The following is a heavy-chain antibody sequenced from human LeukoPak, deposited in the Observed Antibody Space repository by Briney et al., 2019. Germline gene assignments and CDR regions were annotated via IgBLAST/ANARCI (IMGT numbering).Heavy chain of an antibody. Sequence: ASVKVSCKASGYTFTSYDMNWVRQATGQGLEWMGWMNPNSGNTGYAQKFQGRVTMTRNTSISTAYMELSSLRSEDMAVYYCARGKSDTSGHFDYWGQGTLVTVSS. J-gene: IGHJ4*02. CDR2: MNPNSGNT. D-gene: IGHD3-10*01. CDR1: GYTFTSYD. CDR3: ARGKSDTSGHFDY. V-gene: IGHV1-8*01.